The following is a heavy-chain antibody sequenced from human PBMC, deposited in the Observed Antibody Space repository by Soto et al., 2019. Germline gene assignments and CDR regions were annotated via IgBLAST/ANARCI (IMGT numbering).Heavy chain of an antibody. CDR3: AKAFDFWSAYYLGY. V-gene: IGHV4-31*03. J-gene: IGHJ4*02. D-gene: IGHD3-3*01. Sequence: SETLSLTCTVSSGSINNGNYYWSWVRQHPGKGLEWIGHIFYSGSTNYNPSLKSRVTISVDTSKNQFSLNLSSVTAADTAVYYCAKAFDFWSAYYLGYWGQGTLVTVSS. CDR2: IFYSGST. CDR1: SGSINNGNYY.